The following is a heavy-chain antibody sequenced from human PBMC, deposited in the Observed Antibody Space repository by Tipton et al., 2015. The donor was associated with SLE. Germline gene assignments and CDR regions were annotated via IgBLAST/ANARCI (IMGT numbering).Heavy chain of an antibody. J-gene: IGHJ5*02. Sequence: LRLSCAVYGGSFSGYYWSWIRQPPGKGLEWIGEINHSGSTNYNPSLKSRVTISVDTSKNQFSLKLSSVTAADTAVYYCARGSGWLDPWGQGTLVTVSS. V-gene: IGHV4-34*01. CDR3: ARGSGWLDP. CDR2: INHSGST. D-gene: IGHD6-19*01. CDR1: GGSFSGYY.